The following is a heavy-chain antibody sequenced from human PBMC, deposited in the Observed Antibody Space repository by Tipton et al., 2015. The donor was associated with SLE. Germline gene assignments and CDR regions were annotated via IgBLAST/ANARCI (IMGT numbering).Heavy chain of an antibody. CDR3: ARGPYWYCDI. J-gene: IGHJ3*02. CDR1: GGSISSYY. Sequence: TLSLTCTVSGGSISSYYWSWIRQPPGKGLEWIGYIYYRGSTNYNPSLKSRVTISVDTSKNQFSLKLSSVTAADTAVYYCARGPYWYCDIWGQGTMVTVSS. D-gene: IGHD2-8*02. V-gene: IGHV4-59*01. CDR2: IYYRGST.